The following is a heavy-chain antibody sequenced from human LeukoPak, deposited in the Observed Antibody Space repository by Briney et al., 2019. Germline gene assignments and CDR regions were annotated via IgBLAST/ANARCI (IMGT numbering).Heavy chain of an antibody. CDR3: ATGKQSSISALVDY. CDR1: GYTLTELS. CDR2: FDPEDGET. D-gene: IGHD3-3*01. Sequence: ASVTVSCKVSGYTLTELSMHWVRQAPGKGLEWMGGFDPEDGETIYAQKFQGRVTMTEDTSTDTAYMELSSLRSEDTAVYYCATGKQSSISALVDYWGQGTLVTVSS. V-gene: IGHV1-24*01. J-gene: IGHJ4*02.